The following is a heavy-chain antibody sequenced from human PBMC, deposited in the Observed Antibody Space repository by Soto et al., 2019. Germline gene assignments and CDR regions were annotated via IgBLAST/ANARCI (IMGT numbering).Heavy chain of an antibody. Sequence: SETLSLTCTFSGDSISNYYCSLIRQSPGKGLEWIGYIYYSGSTKYNPSLKSRVTISIDKSKNQFSLKLTSVTPADTAVYYCAKANSGYGSFDYWGQGMLVTVS. CDR1: GDSISNYY. V-gene: IGHV4-59*01. CDR3: AKANSGYGSFDY. J-gene: IGHJ4*02. D-gene: IGHD5-12*01. CDR2: IYYSGST.